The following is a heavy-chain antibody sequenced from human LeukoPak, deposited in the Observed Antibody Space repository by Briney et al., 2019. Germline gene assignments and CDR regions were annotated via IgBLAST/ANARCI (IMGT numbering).Heavy chain of an antibody. V-gene: IGHV4-39*01. Sequence: SETLSLTCAVYGGSFSGYYWGWIRQPPGKGPEWIGSIYYSGSTYYNPSLKSRVTISVDTSKNQFSLKLSSVTAADTAVYYCARREGSGNSPRRYRFDYWGQGTLVTVSS. CDR1: GGSFSGYY. CDR2: IYYSGST. CDR3: ARREGSGNSPRRYRFDY. D-gene: IGHD3-10*01. J-gene: IGHJ4*02.